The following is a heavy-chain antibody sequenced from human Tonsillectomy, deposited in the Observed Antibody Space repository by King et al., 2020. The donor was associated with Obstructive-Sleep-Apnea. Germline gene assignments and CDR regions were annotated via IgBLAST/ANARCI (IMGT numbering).Heavy chain of an antibody. CDR3: ARDRWVGASDSFDI. Sequence: QLVQSGVEVKKPGASVKVSCKASGYTFTSYCISWVRQAPGQGLEGMGWISVYNGNTRYAQSLQGRVTMTRDTSPSTAYMELTSLRSDDTAVYYCARDRWVGASDSFDIWGQGTMVTVSS. CDR1: GYTFTSYC. J-gene: IGHJ3*02. CDR2: ISVYNGNT. D-gene: IGHD1-26*01. V-gene: IGHV1-18*04.